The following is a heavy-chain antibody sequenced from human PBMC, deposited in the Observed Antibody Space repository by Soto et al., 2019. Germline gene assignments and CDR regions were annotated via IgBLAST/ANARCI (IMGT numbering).Heavy chain of an antibody. CDR2: ISGSGGST. V-gene: IGHV3-23*01. Sequence: EVQLLESGEDLVQPGGSLRLSCAASGSTFSSYAMSWVRQAPGKGLEWVSVISGSGGSTFYADSVKGRFTISRDKSKNTLHLQMNSLRAEDTALYFCAKMSDGWYGAFHVWGQGTMVTVSS. CDR3: AKMSDGWYGAFHV. J-gene: IGHJ3*01. CDR1: GSTFSSYA. D-gene: IGHD6-19*01.